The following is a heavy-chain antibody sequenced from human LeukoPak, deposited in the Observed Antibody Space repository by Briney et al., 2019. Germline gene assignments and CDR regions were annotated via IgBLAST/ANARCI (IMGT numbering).Heavy chain of an antibody. D-gene: IGHD5-18*01. J-gene: IGHJ6*03. CDR1: GYTFTGYY. V-gene: IGHV1-2*02. CDR2: INPNSGGT. Sequence: ASVKVSCKASGYTFTGYYMHWVRQAPGQGLEWMGWINPNSGGTNYAQKFQGRVTMTRDTSISTAYMELSRLRSDDTAVYYCARTMDTAMGYPNYYYYYYMDVWGKGATVTVSS. CDR3: ARTMDTAMGYPNYYYYYYMDV.